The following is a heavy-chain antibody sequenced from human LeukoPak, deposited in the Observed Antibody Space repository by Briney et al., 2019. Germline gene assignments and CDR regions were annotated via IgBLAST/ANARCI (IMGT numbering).Heavy chain of an antibody. V-gene: IGHV4-39*07. CDR1: GGSISSSSYY. J-gene: IGHJ4*02. D-gene: IGHD3-10*01. CDR3: ARYGSGSYRQFDF. Sequence: PSETLSLTCTVSGGSISSSSYYWGWIRQPPGKGLEWIGTIYYSGSTYYNPSLKSRVTISVDTSKNQFSLKLSSVTAADTAVYYCARYGSGSYRQFDFWGQGTLGTVSS. CDR2: IYYSGST.